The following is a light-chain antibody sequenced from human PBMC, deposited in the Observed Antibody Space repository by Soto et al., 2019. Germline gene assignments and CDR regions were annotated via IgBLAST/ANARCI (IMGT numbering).Light chain of an antibody. CDR1: QSVSRSD. J-gene: IGKJ5*01. CDR3: QQRSNWPPEIT. V-gene: IGKV3D-20*02. Sequence: EIVLTQSPGTLSLSPGERATLSCRASQSVSRSDLAWYQQKPGQAPRLLIYGASSRATGIPDRFSGSGSGTDFTLTISSLEPEDFAVYYCQQRSNWPPEITFGQGTRLEI. CDR2: GAS.